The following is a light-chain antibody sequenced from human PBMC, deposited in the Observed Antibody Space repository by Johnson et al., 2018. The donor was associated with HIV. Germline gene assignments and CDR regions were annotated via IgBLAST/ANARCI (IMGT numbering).Light chain of an antibody. V-gene: IGLV1-51*01. CDR3: GTWDGSLSVYV. Sequence: QSVLTQPPSVSAAPGQKVTISCSGSNSNIGNNYVSWYQQVPGTAPKLLIYDNNKRPSGIPARFSGSKSATSATLDITGLQTGDEADYYCGTWDGSLSVYVFGAGTEVTVL. J-gene: IGLJ1*01. CDR1: NSNIGNNY. CDR2: DNN.